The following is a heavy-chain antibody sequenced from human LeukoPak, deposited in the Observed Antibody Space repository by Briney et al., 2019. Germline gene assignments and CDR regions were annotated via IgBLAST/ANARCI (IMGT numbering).Heavy chain of an antibody. CDR2: IYIIGST. CDR3: ARNSGYEADVPGTPAWFDP. CDR1: GDSISNYY. J-gene: IGHJ5*02. Sequence: SETLSLTCTVSGDSISNYYWSWIRQPAGKGLEWIGRIYIIGSTDCNPSLKRRVSMSLDTSKNQFSLKLTSVTAADTAVYYCARNSGYEADVPGTPAWFDPWGQGTPVTVSS. V-gene: IGHV4-4*07. D-gene: IGHD5-12*01.